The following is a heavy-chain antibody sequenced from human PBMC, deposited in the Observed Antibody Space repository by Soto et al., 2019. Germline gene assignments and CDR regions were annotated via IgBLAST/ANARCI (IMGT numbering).Heavy chain of an antibody. V-gene: IGHV4-59*01. CDR3: ARGLVSSTSCYQGVMAV. J-gene: IGHJ6*02. Sequence: TLALPCTVSGGSISSYYWSWIRQPPGKGLEWIGYIYYSGSTNYNPSLKSRVTISVDTSKNQFSLKLSSVTAADTAVYYCARGLVSSTSCYQGVMAVWGQGTSVPVSS. D-gene: IGHD2-2*01. CDR1: GGSISSYY. CDR2: IYYSGST.